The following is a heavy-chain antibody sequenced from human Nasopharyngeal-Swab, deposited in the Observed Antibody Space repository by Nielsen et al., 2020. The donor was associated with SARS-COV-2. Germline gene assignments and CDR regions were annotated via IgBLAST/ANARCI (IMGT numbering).Heavy chain of an antibody. CDR3: ARGRKGGGIVVVIPYYYYYMDV. Sequence: WVRQETGQGLEWMGWMNPNSGNTGYAQKFQGRVTMTRNTSLSTAYMELSSLRSEDAALYYCARGRKGGGIVVVIPYYYYYMDVWGKGTTVTVSS. CDR2: MNPNSGNT. J-gene: IGHJ6*03. D-gene: IGHD3-22*01. V-gene: IGHV1-8*01.